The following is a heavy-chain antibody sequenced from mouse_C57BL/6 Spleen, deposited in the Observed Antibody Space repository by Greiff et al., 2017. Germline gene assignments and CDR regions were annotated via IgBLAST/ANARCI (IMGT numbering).Heavy chain of an antibody. Sequence: EVKLVESGGGLVKPGGSLKLSCAASGFTFSDYGMHWVRQAPEKGLEWVAYISSGSSTIYYADTVKGRFTISRDNAKNTLFLQMTSLRSEDTAMYYCARPSYGSTLYYAMDYWGQGTSVTVSS. CDR1: GFTFSDYG. D-gene: IGHD1-1*01. J-gene: IGHJ4*01. CDR2: ISSGSSTI. CDR3: ARPSYGSTLYYAMDY. V-gene: IGHV5-17*01.